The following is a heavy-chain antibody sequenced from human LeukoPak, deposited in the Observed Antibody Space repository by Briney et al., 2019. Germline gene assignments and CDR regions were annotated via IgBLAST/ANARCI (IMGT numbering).Heavy chain of an antibody. CDR1: GYTFTNYA. CDR2: ISAYNGNT. J-gene: IGHJ3*02. CDR3: ARVYMTTVTGAFDI. V-gene: IGHV1-18*01. D-gene: IGHD4-17*01. Sequence: ASVKVSCKASGYTFTNYAINWVRQAPGQGLEWLARISAYNGNTNFAQKFRGRVTMTTDTSTDTAYMELSSLRSEDTAVYYCARVYMTTVTGAFDIWGQGTMVTVSS.